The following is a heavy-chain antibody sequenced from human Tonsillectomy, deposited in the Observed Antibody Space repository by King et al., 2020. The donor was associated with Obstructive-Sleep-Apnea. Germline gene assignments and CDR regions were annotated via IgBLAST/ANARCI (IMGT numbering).Heavy chain of an antibody. CDR1: GFTFSSYA. Sequence: VQLVESGGGVVQPGRSLRLSCAASGFTFSSYAMHWVRQAPGKGLEWVAVISYDGSNKYYAASVKGRFTISRDNSKNTLYLQMNSLRAEDTAVYYCARDAYYYDSSAFDYWGQGTLVTVSS. V-gene: IGHV3-30-3*01. J-gene: IGHJ4*02. CDR2: ISYDGSNK. CDR3: ARDAYYYDSSAFDY. D-gene: IGHD3-22*01.